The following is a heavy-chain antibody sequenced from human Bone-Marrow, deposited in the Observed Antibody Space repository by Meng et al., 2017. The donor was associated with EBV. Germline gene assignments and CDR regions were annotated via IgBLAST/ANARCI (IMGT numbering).Heavy chain of an antibody. Sequence: QGPVQKWAAGPLKPSGTLSRPCLAEGSVFSGYYWSWIRQHPGEGLEWIGEINNSGSTYYNPSLKSRVTISVDTSKNQFSLNLSSVTAADTAVYYCARFPGPFNWFDPWGQGTLVTVSS. CDR1: GSVFSGYY. CDR3: ARFPGPFNWFDP. V-gene: IGHV4-34*01. CDR2: INNSGST. J-gene: IGHJ5*02.